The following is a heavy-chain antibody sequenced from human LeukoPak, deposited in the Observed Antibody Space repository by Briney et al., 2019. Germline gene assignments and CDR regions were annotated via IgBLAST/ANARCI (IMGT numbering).Heavy chain of an antibody. Sequence: GGSLRLSCAASGLTFSNYEMNWVRQAPGKGLEWVSYISSSGTTVYYADSVKGRFTVSRDNSKNSLYLQMNSLRDGDTAVYYCARESPGSSEDYWGQGTLVTVSS. V-gene: IGHV3-48*03. CDR3: ARESPGSSEDY. D-gene: IGHD6-6*01. CDR1: GLTFSNYE. J-gene: IGHJ4*02. CDR2: ISSSGTTV.